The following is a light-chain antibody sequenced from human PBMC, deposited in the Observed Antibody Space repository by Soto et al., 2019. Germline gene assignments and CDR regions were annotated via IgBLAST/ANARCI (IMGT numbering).Light chain of an antibody. CDR1: SGHSSYA. V-gene: IGLV4-69*01. J-gene: IGLJ1*01. CDR3: QTWGTGIRV. Sequence: QPVLTQSPSASASLGASVKLTCTLSSGHSSYAIAWHQQQPEKGPRYLMKIHTDGSHTKGDGIPDRFSGSSSGAERYLTISSLQSEDEADYYCQTWGTGIRVFGIGTKLTVL. CDR2: IHTDGSH.